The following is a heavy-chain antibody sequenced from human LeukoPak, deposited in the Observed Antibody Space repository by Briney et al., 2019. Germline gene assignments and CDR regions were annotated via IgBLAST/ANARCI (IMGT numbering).Heavy chain of an antibody. CDR1: GFTFSSYS. Sequence: GGSLRLSCAASGFTFSSYSMNWVRQAPGKGLEWVSSISSSSSYIYYADSVKGRFTISRENAKNSLYLQMDSLLVEDTTVYYCARDLSSSTSCYSDWGQETLVTVSS. V-gene: IGHV3-21*01. J-gene: IGHJ4*02. CDR3: ARDLSSSTSCYSD. CDR2: ISSSSSYI. D-gene: IGHD2-2*01.